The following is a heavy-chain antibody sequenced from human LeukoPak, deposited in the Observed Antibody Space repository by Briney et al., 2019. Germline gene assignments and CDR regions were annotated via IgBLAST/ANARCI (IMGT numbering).Heavy chain of an antibody. Sequence: PGGSLRLSCAASGFTFSSYAMYWVRQAPGKGLEWVSTIRGSGGTTYYADSVKGRFTISRDNSKNTLYLQMNSLRAEDTAIYYCALIPYCTTVTCYFLDYWGQGTLVTVSS. J-gene: IGHJ4*02. CDR3: ALIPYCTTVTCYFLDY. V-gene: IGHV3-23*01. CDR2: IRGSGGTT. CDR1: GFTFSSYA. D-gene: IGHD2-8*01.